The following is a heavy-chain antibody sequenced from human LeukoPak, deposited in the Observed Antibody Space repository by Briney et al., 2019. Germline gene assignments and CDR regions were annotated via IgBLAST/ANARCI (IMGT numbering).Heavy chain of an antibody. CDR2: IIPIFGTA. D-gene: IGHD4-17*01. V-gene: IGHV1-69*05. Sequence: ASVKVSCEASGGTFSSYAISWVRQAPGQGLEWMGGIIPIFGTANYAQKFQGRVTITTDESTSTAYMELSSLRSEDTAVYYCARAGAGGNYGDSPHDWGQGTLVTVSS. CDR3: ARAGAGGNYGDSPHD. CDR1: GGTFSSYA. J-gene: IGHJ4*02.